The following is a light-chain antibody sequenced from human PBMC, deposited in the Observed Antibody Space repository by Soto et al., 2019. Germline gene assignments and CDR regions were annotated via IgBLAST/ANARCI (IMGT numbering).Light chain of an antibody. Sequence: QSVLTQPASVSGSPGQSITISCPGTRNDVGGFNYVSCYQQHPGKAPKLMIYDVTNRPSGVSYRFSGSKSVNTASLTISGLQAEDEADYYCNSYTSSSTYVFGTGTKLTVL. V-gene: IGLV2-14*03. CDR3: NSYTSSSTYV. CDR1: RNDVGGFNY. CDR2: DVT. J-gene: IGLJ1*01.